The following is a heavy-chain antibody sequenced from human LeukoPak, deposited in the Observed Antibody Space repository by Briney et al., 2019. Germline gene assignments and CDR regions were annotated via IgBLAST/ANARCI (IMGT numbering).Heavy chain of an antibody. D-gene: IGHD3-16*01. CDR1: GYTFTSYD. V-gene: IGHV1-8*01. J-gene: IGHJ4*02. Sequence: ASVKVSCKASGYTFTSYDINWVRQATGQGLEWMGWMNPNSGNTGYAQKFQGRVTMTRNTSISTAYMELSSLRSEDTAVYYCARGMVAYDYVWGSYKLFDYWGQGTLVTVSS. CDR3: ARGMVAYDYVWGSYKLFDY. CDR2: MNPNSGNT.